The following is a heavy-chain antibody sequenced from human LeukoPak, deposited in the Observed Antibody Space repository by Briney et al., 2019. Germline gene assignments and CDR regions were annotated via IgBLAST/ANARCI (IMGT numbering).Heavy chain of an antibody. D-gene: IGHD3-10*01. J-gene: IGHJ4*02. CDR2: ISDSGGST. CDR3: AKSLSGGGYYFEY. V-gene: IGHV3-23*01. CDR1: GFTFSNYA. Sequence: PGASLRLSCAASGFTFSNYAMTWVRQAPGKGLEWVSGISDSGGSTYYADSVKGRFTISRDNSKNTLYLQMNSLRAEDTAVYYCAKSLSGGGYYFEYWGQGTLVTVSS.